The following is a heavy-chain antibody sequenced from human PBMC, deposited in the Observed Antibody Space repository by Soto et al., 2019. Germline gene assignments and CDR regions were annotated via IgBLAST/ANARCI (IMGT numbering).Heavy chain of an antibody. CDR1: GFNFNSYA. D-gene: IGHD2-2*01. V-gene: IGHV3-23*01. CDR3: ADVPLVRSNAFDL. CDR2: ISGYGDTT. J-gene: IGHJ3*01. Sequence: GGSLRLSCTASGFNFNSYAMIWVRQAPGKGLEWVSGISGYGDTTYYSASVKGRFTISRDNSQKMLFLQMNRLRAEDTAMYYSADVPLVRSNAFDLWGQGTMVAVSS.